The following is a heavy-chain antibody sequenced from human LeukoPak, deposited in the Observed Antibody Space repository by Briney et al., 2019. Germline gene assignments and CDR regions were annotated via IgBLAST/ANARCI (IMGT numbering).Heavy chain of an antibody. Sequence: ASVKVSCKASGYTFTSYDINWVRQATGQGLEWMGWMNPNSGNTGYAQKFQGRVTITRDTSISTAYMELSSLKSEDTAVYYCARIPPIWSGYQSIVYYFDYWGQGTLVTVSS. J-gene: IGHJ4*02. CDR1: GYTFTSYD. CDR2: MNPNSGNT. D-gene: IGHD3-3*01. V-gene: IGHV1-8*03. CDR3: ARIPPIWSGYQSIVYYFDY.